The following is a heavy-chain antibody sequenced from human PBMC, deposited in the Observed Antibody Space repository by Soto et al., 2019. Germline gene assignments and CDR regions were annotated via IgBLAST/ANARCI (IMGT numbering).Heavy chain of an antibody. CDR2: IYYSGST. D-gene: IGHD2-2*01. J-gene: IGHJ6*02. V-gene: IGHV4-59*01. CDR1: GGSISSYY. CDR3: ARVKGLCSSTSCFRDYYYYYGMDV. Sequence: QVQLQESGPGLVKPSETLSLTCTVSGGSISSYYWSWIRQPPGKGLEWIGYIYYSGSTNYNPSLNSRVAISVDTSKNQFSLKLSSVIAADTAVYYCARVKGLCSSTSCFRDYYYYYGMDVWGQGTTVTVSS.